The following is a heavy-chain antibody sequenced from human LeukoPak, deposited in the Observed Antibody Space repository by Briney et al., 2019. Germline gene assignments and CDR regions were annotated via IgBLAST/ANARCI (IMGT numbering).Heavy chain of an antibody. D-gene: IGHD3-10*01. V-gene: IGHV4-34*01. CDR3: ARAGDYYGSGIPFDF. J-gene: IGHJ4*02. CDR1: GGSFSGYY. Sequence: PSETLSLTCAVYGGSFSGYYWSWIRQPPGKGLEWIGEINHSGSTNYNPSLKSRVTISVDTSKNQFSLKLSSVTAADTAVYYCARAGDYYGSGIPFDFWGQGTLVTVSS. CDR2: INHSGST.